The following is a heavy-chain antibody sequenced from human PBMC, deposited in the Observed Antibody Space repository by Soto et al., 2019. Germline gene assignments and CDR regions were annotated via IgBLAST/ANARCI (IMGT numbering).Heavy chain of an antibody. D-gene: IGHD4-17*01. CDR1: GGSFSGYY. CDR3: ASFYGAYYFDY. J-gene: IGHJ4*02. V-gene: IGHV4-34*01. CDR2: INHSGST. Sequence: SETLSLTCAVYGGSFSGYYWSWIRQPPGKGLEWIGEINHSGSTNYNPSLKSRVTISVDTSKYQFSLKLSSVTAADTAVYYCASFYGAYYFDYWGQGTLVTVSS.